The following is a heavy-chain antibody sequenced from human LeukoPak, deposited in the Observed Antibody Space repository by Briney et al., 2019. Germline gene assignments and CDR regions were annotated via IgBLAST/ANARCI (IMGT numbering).Heavy chain of an antibody. CDR2: IYYSGST. CDR1: GYPINNAYY. D-gene: IGHD2-2*01. CDR3: ARFGTVVPAAYNWLDP. Sequence: SETLSLTCGVSGYPINNAYYWVWIRQPPGKGLEWIGYIYYSGSTNYNPSLKSRVTISIDASKNQFSLKLSSVTAADTAVYYCARFGTVVPAAYNWLDPWGQGTLVTVSS. J-gene: IGHJ5*02. V-gene: IGHV4-38-2*01.